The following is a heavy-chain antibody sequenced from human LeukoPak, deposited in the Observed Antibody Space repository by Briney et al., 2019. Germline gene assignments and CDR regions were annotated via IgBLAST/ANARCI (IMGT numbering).Heavy chain of an antibody. Sequence: SQTLSLTCTVSGGSISSGVYYWSWIRQHPGKGLEWIGHIYYSGSTYYNPSLKSRVTISVDTSKNQFSLKLSSVTAADTAVYYCSRGDGDEMATMFDYWGQGTLVTVSS. J-gene: IGHJ4*02. D-gene: IGHD5-24*01. CDR3: SRGDGDEMATMFDY. CDR1: GGSISSGVYY. V-gene: IGHV4-31*03. CDR2: IYYSGST.